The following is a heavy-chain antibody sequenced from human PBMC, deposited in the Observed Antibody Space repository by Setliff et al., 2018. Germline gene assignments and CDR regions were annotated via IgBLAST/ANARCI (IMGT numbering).Heavy chain of an antibody. V-gene: IGHV4-34*01. CDR2: INHTGST. CDR1: GASISSYY. Sequence: KSSETLSLTCTVSGASISSYYWSWIRQPPGKGLEWIGEINHTGSTNYSPSLKSRVTISVDTSKNQFSLRLTSVTAADTAVYYCARGYCNSVGCFFAGWFDPWGQGTLVTVSS. D-gene: IGHD2-2*01. CDR3: ARGYCNSVGCFFAGWFDP. J-gene: IGHJ5*02.